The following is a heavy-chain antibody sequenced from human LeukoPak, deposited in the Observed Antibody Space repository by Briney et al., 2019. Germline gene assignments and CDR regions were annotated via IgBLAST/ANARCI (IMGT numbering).Heavy chain of an antibody. V-gene: IGHV4-59*06. CDR3: ARTTYSSGLGVDY. J-gene: IGHJ4*02. Sequence: PSETLSLTCTVSGGSISSYYWSWIRQPAGKGLEWIGRIYYSGSTYYNPSLKSRVTISVDTSKNQFSLKLSSVTAADTAVYYCARTTYSSGLGVDYWGQGTLVTVSS. D-gene: IGHD6-19*01. CDR1: GGSISSYY. CDR2: IYYSGST.